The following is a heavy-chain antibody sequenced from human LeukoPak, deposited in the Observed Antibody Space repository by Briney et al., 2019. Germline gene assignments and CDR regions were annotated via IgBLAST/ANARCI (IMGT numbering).Heavy chain of an antibody. CDR2: ISVYNGNT. J-gene: IGHJ4*02. V-gene: IGHV1-18*01. CDR3: ARGGSPYSSGWYLF. Sequence: ASVKVSCKASGYSFISYGINWVRQAPGQGLEWMGWISVYNGNTNYAQKLQGRVTMTTDTSTSTAYVELRSLRSGDTAVYYCARGGSPYSSGWYLFWGQGTLVTVSS. CDR1: GYSFISYG. D-gene: IGHD6-19*01.